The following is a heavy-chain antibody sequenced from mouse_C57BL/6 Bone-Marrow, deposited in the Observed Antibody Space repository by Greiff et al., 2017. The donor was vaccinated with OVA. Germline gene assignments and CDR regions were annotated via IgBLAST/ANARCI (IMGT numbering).Heavy chain of an antibody. CDR2: IYPGNSDT. Sequence: EVQLQQSGPVLARPGASVKMSCKTSGYTFTSYWMHWVKQRPGQGLEWIGAIYPGNSDTSYNQKFKGKAKLTAVTSASTAYMELSSLTNEDSAVYYCTKRLYYDYDWFAYWGQGTLVTVSA. D-gene: IGHD2-4*01. V-gene: IGHV1-5*01. CDR3: TKRLYYDYDWFAY. J-gene: IGHJ3*01. CDR1: GYTFTSYW.